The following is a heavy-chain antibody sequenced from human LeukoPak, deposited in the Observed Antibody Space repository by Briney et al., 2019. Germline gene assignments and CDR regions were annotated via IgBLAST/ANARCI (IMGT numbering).Heavy chain of an antibody. CDR2: IYYSGST. Sequence: PSETLSLTCTVSGGSISSYYWSWIRQPPGKGLEWIGYIYYSGSTNYNPSLKSRVTISVDTSKNQFSLKLSSVTAADTAVYYCARGRITMVRGGSYYYGMDVWGQGTTVTVSS. V-gene: IGHV4-59*01. CDR3: ARGRITMVRGGSYYYGMDV. CDR1: GGSISSYY. D-gene: IGHD3-10*01. J-gene: IGHJ6*02.